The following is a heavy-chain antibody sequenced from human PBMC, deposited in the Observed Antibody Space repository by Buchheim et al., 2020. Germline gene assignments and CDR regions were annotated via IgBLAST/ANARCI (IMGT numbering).Heavy chain of an antibody. V-gene: IGHV1-18*01. D-gene: IGHD7-27*01. CDR3: ARDVSGDNDT. CDR2: INTDNGDT. CDR1: GYTFSSNC. J-gene: IGHJ5*02. Sequence: QVQLVQSGPEVKEPGASVKVSCKTSGYTFSSNCVAWVRQAPGQGLEWMGWINTDNGDTTYAHNLQGRLTMTKDASTTTVYMELRSLRSDNTAVYYCARDVSGDNDTWGQGTL.